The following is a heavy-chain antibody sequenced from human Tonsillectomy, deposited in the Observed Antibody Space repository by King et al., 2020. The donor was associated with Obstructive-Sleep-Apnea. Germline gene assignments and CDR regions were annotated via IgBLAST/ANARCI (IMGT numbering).Heavy chain of an antibody. D-gene: IGHD3-22*01. CDR2: IYYSGST. J-gene: IGHJ3*02. Sequence: QLQESGPGLVKPSQTLSLTCTVSGGSISSGDYYWSWIRQPPGKGLEWIGYIYYSGSTYYNPSLKSRVTISVDTSKNQFSLKLSSVTAADTAVYYCATTLWDYYDSSGYAFDIWGQGTMVTVSS. CDR3: ATTLWDYYDSSGYAFDI. V-gene: IGHV4-30-4*01. CDR1: GGSISSGDYY.